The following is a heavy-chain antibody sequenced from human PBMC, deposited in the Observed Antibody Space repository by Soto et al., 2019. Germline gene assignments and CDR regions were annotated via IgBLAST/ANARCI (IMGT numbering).Heavy chain of an antibody. D-gene: IGHD3-22*01. CDR1: GGSISSSSYY. Sequence: SETLSLTCTVSGGSISSSSYYWGWIRQPPGKGLEWIGSIYYSGSTYYNPSLKSRVTISVDMSKNQFSLKLSSVTAADTAVYYCARRGFDSSGYYYSFDYWGQGTLVTVSS. CDR3: ARRGFDSSGYYYSFDY. J-gene: IGHJ4*02. V-gene: IGHV4-39*01. CDR2: IYYSGST.